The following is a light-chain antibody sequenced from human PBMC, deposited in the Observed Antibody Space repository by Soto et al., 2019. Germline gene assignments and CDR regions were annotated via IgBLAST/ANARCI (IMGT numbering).Light chain of an antibody. CDR3: AAWDDSLNGYV. CDR2: SNN. Sequence: QSVLTQPPSASGTPGQRVTISCSGSSSNIGSNTVNWYQQLPGTAPKLLIYSNNQRPSGVPDRFSGSKSGTSASLAISGLQSEEEADYDCAAWDDSLNGYVFGTGTKV. V-gene: IGLV1-44*01. J-gene: IGLJ1*01. CDR1: SSNIGSNT.